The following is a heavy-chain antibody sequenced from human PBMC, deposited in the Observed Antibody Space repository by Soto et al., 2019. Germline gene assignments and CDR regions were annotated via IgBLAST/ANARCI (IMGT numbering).Heavy chain of an antibody. CDR2: IYYSGST. V-gene: IGHV4-31*03. CDR1: GGSISSGGYY. D-gene: IGHD6-13*01. Sequence: SETLSLTCTVSGGSISSGGYYWSWIRQHPGKGLEWIGYIYYSGSTYYNPSLKSRVTISVDTSKNQFSLKLSSVTAADTAVYYCARAVLAAAGLRYAFDIWGQGTMVTVSS. CDR3: ARAVLAAAGLRYAFDI. J-gene: IGHJ3*02.